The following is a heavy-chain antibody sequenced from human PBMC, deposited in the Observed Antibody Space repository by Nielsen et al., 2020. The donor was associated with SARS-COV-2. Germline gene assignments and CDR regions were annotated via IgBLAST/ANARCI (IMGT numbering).Heavy chain of an antibody. CDR1: GFTFSNYG. D-gene: IGHD3-22*01. Sequence: GESLKISCAASGFTFSNYGMHWVRQAPGKGLEWVAIISHDGSNKNYADSVKGRFTISRDNSKNTLYLQMNSLRAEDTAAYYCARPQDAEYYDSSGGMDVWGQGTTVTVSS. J-gene: IGHJ6*02. CDR2: ISHDGSNK. CDR3: ARPQDAEYYDSSGGMDV. V-gene: IGHV3-30*03.